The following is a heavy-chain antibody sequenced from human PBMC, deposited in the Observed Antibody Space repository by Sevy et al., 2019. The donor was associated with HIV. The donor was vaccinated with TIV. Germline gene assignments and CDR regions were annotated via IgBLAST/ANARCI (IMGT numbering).Heavy chain of an antibody. J-gene: IGHJ4*02. D-gene: IGHD3-10*01. V-gene: IGHV3-30*04. CDR1: EFMFSSYA. CDR3: ASFPITMVRGIRDY. Sequence: GGSLRLSCAASEFMFSSYAMHWVRQGPGKGLEWVAIISHDGTNKSYADSVEGRFTVSRDNSRNTRYLHMNSLRAEDTAVYYCASFPITMVRGIRDYGGQGTLVTVS. CDR2: ISHDGTNK.